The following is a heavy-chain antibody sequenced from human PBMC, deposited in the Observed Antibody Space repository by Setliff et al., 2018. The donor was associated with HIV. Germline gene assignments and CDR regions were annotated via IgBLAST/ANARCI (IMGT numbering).Heavy chain of an antibody. CDR2: THYSGSS. Sequence: SETLSLTCTVSGGSISPYYWSWIRQPPGKGLEWIGSTHYSGSSYYSPSLKSRVTISLDTSKNQFSLNLTSVTAADTAVYYCASRVYYYDSNNFLREEGFDPWGQGTLVTVSS. J-gene: IGHJ5*02. CDR3: ASRVYYYDSNNFLREEGFDP. CDR1: GGSISPYY. V-gene: IGHV4-59*08. D-gene: IGHD3-22*01.